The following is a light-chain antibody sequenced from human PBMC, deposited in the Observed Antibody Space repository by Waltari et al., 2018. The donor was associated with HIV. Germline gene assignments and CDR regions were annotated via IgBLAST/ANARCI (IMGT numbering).Light chain of an antibody. J-gene: IGLJ2*01. CDR1: SGHSNYA. V-gene: IGLV4-69*01. Sequence: QLVLTQSPSASASLGASVKLTCTLRSGHSNYAIAWHRQRPEQGPRYLMTINDDGSHAKGDGIPYRFSGSGSGAERYLTISSLQSEDEADYYCQTWASGVVVFGGGTKLTVL. CDR2: INDDGSH. CDR3: QTWASGVVV.